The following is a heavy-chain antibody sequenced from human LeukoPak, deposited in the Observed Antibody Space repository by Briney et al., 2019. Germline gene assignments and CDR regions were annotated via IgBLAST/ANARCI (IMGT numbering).Heavy chain of an antibody. CDR2: ISGSGGST. J-gene: IGHJ4*02. Sequence: GGSLRLSCAASGFTFSSYAMSWVRQAPGKGLEWVSAISGSGGSTYYADSVKGRFTISRDNSKNTLYLQMNSLRAEDTAVYYRAKSEEAVLRYFDWWDYWGQGTLVTVSS. D-gene: IGHD3-9*01. CDR1: GFTFSSYA. V-gene: IGHV3-23*01. CDR3: AKSEEAVLRYFDWWDY.